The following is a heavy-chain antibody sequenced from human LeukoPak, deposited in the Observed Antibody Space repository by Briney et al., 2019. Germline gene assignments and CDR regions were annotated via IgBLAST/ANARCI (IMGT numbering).Heavy chain of an antibody. CDR2: IYSGGRP. CDR3: AGSRDSGGYYGLDY. J-gene: IGHJ4*02. Sequence: QSGGSLRLSRAVSRLTLNRNYKRGVRHAPAKGLEWVSDIYSGGRPYHADAVPGRFTISRENSKNTLYCQMNSLRAGDTAVYYCAGSRDSGGYYGLDYWGQGTLVTVSS. CDR1: RLTLNRNY. V-gene: IGHV3-53*01. D-gene: IGHD3-22*01.